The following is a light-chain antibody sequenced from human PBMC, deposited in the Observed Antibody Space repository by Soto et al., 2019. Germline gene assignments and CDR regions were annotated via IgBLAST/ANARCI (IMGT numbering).Light chain of an antibody. CDR3: QRYDSSPPIT. J-gene: IGKJ5*01. V-gene: IGKV3-20*01. CDR2: GAS. Sequence: EIVLTQSPGTLSLSPGERATLSCRASQSVSSSFLAWYQQKPGQAPRLLIYGASSRATGIPDRFSGSGSGTHFPLTISRLEPEDVAVYYCQRYDSSPPITFGQGTRLDIK. CDR1: QSVSSSF.